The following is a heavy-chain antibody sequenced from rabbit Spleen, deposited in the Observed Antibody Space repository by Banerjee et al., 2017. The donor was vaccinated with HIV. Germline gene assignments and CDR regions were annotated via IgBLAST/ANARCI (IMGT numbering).Heavy chain of an antibody. J-gene: IGHJ2*01. D-gene: IGHD1-1*01. V-gene: IGHV1S45*01. CDR3: ARNYVNAFDP. CDR1: GFSFSSNW. CDR2: IDTNDSDT. Sequence: LEESGGGLVKPGGTLTLTCTVSGFSFSSNWICWVRQAPGKGLEWIACIDTNDSDTDYANWPKGRFTISKTSSTTVTLQMTSLTDADTATYFCARNYVNAFDPWGPGTLVTVS.